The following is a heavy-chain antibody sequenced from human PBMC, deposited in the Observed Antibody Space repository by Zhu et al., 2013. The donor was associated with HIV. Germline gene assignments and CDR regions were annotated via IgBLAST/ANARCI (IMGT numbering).Heavy chain of an antibody. V-gene: IGHV1-46*01. J-gene: IGHJ3*02. CDR2: INPSGGST. CDR1: GYTFTSYY. Sequence: QVQLVQSGAEVKKPGASVKVSCKASGYTFTSYYMHWVRQAPGQGLEWMGIINPSGGSTSYAQKFQGRVTMTRDTSTSTVYMELSSLRSEDTAVYYCARPLGSTVTTIGGAFDIWGQGTMVTVSS. CDR3: ARPLGSTVTTIGGAFDI. D-gene: IGHD4-17*01.